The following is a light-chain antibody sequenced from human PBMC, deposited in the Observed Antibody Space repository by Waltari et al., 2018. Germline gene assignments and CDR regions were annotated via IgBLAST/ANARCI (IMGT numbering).Light chain of an antibody. CDR2: DVS. Sequence: QSALTQPASVSGSPGQSITISCTGTSSYVGGYDYVSWYQQHPGKAPKLMLYDVSNRPLEVSHRFSGSKSGNTASLTISGLQADDEAEYYCGSYTSSTTIAFGTGTKVTVL. J-gene: IGLJ1*01. CDR3: GSYTSSTTIA. CDR1: SSYVGGYDY. V-gene: IGLV2-14*03.